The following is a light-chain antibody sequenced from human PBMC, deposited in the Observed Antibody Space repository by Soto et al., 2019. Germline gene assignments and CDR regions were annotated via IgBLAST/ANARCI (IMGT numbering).Light chain of an antibody. CDR3: HQYGSPPRT. V-gene: IGKV3-20*01. J-gene: IGKJ1*01. CDR2: AAS. Sequence: EIVLTQSPGTLSLSPGERATLSCRASQSVTSSSLAWYQQKPGQAPRLLIYAASSRATGIPDRFSGSGSGTDFTLTISRLEPEDFAVYYCHQYGSPPRTFGQGTKVDIK. CDR1: QSVTSSS.